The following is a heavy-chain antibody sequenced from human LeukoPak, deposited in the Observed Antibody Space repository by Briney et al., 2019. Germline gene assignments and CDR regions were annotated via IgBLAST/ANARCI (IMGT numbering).Heavy chain of an antibody. CDR2: IYYSGST. D-gene: IGHD3-3*01. CDR3: ARGPTGSGYFDAFDI. Sequence: HPSETLSLTCTVSGGSISSYYWSWIRQPPGKGLEWIGYIYYSGSTNYNPSLKSRVTISVDTSKNQFSLKLSSVTAADTAVYYCARGPTGSGYFDAFDIWGQGTMVTVSS. CDR1: GGSISSYY. V-gene: IGHV4-59*01. J-gene: IGHJ3*02.